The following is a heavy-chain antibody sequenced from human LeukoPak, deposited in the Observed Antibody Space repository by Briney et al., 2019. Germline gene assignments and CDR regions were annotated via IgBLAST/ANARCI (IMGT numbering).Heavy chain of an antibody. Sequence: PGGSLRLSCAASGFTLSSYAMSWVRQAAGKGLDWVSAISGSGGSTYYADSVKGRFTISRDNSKNTLYLQMNSLRAEDTAVYYCAKDRANYYDSSGYLRGFDYWGQGTLVTVSS. D-gene: IGHD3-22*01. J-gene: IGHJ4*02. CDR1: GFTLSSYA. CDR3: AKDRANYYDSSGYLRGFDY. V-gene: IGHV3-23*01. CDR2: ISGSGGST.